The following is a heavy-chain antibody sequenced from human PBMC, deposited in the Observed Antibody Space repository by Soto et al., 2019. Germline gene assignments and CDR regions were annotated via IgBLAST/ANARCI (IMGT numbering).Heavy chain of an antibody. J-gene: IGHJ4*02. D-gene: IGHD6-19*01. Sequence: SETLSLTCTVSGGSISSYYWSWIRQPPGKGLEWIGYIYYSGSTNYNPSLKSRVTISVDTSKNQFSLKLGSVTAADTAVYYCARASRSSGWLDFDYWGQGTLVTVSS. CDR2: IYYSGST. V-gene: IGHV4-59*01. CDR3: ARASRSSGWLDFDY. CDR1: GGSISSYY.